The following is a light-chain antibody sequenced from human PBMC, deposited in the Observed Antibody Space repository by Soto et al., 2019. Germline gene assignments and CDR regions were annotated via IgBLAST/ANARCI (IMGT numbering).Light chain of an antibody. J-gene: IGLJ3*02. Sequence: QSALTQPASVSGSPGQSITISCTGTSSDVGSYNLVSWYQHHPGKAPKLMIYEGSKRPSGVSNRFSGSRSANTASLTISGLQAEDEADYYCCSYAGSRTWVFGGGTKVTVL. CDR1: SSDVGSYNL. CDR3: CSYAGSRTWV. CDR2: EGS. V-gene: IGLV2-23*01.